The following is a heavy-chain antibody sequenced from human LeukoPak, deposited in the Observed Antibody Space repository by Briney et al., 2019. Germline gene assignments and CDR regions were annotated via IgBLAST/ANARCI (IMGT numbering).Heavy chain of an antibody. J-gene: IGHJ4*02. V-gene: IGHV3-21*01. D-gene: IGHD1-26*01. Sequence: PGGSLRLSCAASGFTFSSYSMNWVRQAPGKGLEWVSSISSSSSYIYYADSVKGRFTISRDNAKNSLYLQMNSLRAEDTAVYYCARISVGATPRLVDYWGQGTLATVSS. CDR3: ARISVGATPRLVDY. CDR2: ISSSSSYI. CDR1: GFTFSSYS.